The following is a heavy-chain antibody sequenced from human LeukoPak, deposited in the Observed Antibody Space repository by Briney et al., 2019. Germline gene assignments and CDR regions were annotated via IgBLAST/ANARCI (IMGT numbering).Heavy chain of an antibody. CDR1: GGSISSSSYY. V-gene: IGHV4-39*07. J-gene: IGHJ5*02. CDR2: GSDVGGT. CDR3: AQNGQSGFSFDP. D-gene: IGHD2-8*01. Sequence: SETLSLTCTVFGGSISSSSYYWGWIRQPPGKGLEWIGEGSDVGGTKYNPSLKSRVTISADTSKNQFSLKLSSVTAADTAVYYCAQNGQSGFSFDPWGQGTLVTVSS.